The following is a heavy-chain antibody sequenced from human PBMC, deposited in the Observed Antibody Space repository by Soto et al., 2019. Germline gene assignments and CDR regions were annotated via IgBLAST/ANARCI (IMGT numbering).Heavy chain of an antibody. CDR3: ARAGYDFWSGYWANWFDP. V-gene: IGHV1-8*02. Sequence: ASVKVSCKASGYTFTSYDINWVRQATGQGLEWMGWMNPNSGNTGYAQKFQGRVTMTRNTSISTAYMELSSLRSEDTAVYYCARAGYDFWSGYWANWFDPWGQGNLVTVSS. D-gene: IGHD3-3*01. CDR2: MNPNSGNT. J-gene: IGHJ5*02. CDR1: GYTFTSYD.